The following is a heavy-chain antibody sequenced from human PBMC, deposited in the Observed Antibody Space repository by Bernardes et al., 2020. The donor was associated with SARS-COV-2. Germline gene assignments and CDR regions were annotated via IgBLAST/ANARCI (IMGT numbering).Heavy chain of an antibody. CDR1: GGTSTNSA. Sequence: SVKAFCRASGGTSTNSAITWVRQVPGQGLEWMGWIILIFGTSNYSQRFQGSLTIIADESTSTAYMELSSLRTEDPAVYCCAKFDIVAVPAADQYYYFYGMDVWGQGTKVTVSS. J-gene: IGHJ6*02. CDR2: IILIFGTS. CDR3: AKFDIVAVPAADQYYYFYGMDV. V-gene: IGHV1-69*13. D-gene: IGHD2-2*01.